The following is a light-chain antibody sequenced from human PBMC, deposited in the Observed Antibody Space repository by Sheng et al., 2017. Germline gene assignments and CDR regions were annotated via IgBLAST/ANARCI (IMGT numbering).Light chain of an antibody. V-gene: IGKV1-39*01. CDR2: AAS. Sequence: DIQMTQSPSSLSASVGDRVTITCRASQISATYLNWYQQKPGKAPKLLIYAASSLRSGVSSRFSGTGSGTDFTLIINSLQPEDVATYFCQQSYTIPPAFGQGTKVEIK. J-gene: IGKJ1*01. CDR3: QQSYTIPPA. CDR1: QISATY.